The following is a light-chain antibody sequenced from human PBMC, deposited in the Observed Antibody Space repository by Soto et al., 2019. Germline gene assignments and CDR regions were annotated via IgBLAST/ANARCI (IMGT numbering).Light chain of an antibody. CDR3: AVWGNKLDSPGV. J-gene: IGLJ3*02. CDR2: SHD. CDR1: SSTIGSNP. V-gene: IGLV1-44*01. Sequence: QSVLTQPPSASGPPGQRVTISCSGSSSTIGSNPVDWYQQLPGTAPKLLIYSHDQRPLGVPDRFSASRSGTSASLAISGLQPGDEGIYYCAVWGNKLDSPGVFGGGTKLTVL.